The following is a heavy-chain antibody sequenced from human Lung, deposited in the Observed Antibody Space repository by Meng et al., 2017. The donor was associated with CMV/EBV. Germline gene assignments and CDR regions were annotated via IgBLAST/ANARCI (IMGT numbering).Heavy chain of an antibody. CDR3: ARSDGGPPRITMVRGVIINAFDI. CDR2: INHSGST. J-gene: IGHJ3*02. D-gene: IGHD3-10*01. CDR1: GGSFSGYY. V-gene: IGHV4-34*09. Sequence: SCAVYGGSFSGYYWSWIRQPPGKGLEWIGEINHSGSTNYNPSLKSRVTISVDTSKNQFSLKLSSVTAADTAVYYCARSDGGPPRITMVRGVIINAFDIWXQGTXVTVSS.